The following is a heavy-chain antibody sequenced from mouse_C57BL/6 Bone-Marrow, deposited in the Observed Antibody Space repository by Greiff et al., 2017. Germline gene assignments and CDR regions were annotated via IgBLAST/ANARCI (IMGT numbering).Heavy chain of an antibody. CDR2: IDPADSDT. Sequence: QVQLQQPGAELVRPGSSVKLSCKASGYTFTSYWMHWVKQRPIQGLEWIGNIDPADSDTHYNQKFKDKATLTVDKSSSTAYMHLSSLTSEDSAVYYWAGDWYFDVWGTGTTVTVSS. J-gene: IGHJ1*03. CDR3: AGDWYFDV. CDR1: GYTFTSYW. V-gene: IGHV1-52*01.